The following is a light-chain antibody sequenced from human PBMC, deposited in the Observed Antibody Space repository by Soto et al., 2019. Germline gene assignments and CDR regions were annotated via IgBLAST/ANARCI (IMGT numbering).Light chain of an antibody. J-gene: IGKJ2*01. CDR2: WAS. CDR1: QSLLYSANNKDY. V-gene: IGKV4-1*01. CDR3: QQYYSTPRT. Sequence: DIVMTQSPDSLAVSLGERATLNCKPSQSLLYSANNKDYLAWYQQKPGQPPKLLIHWASTRESGVPDRFSGSGSGTDFTLTISSLQAEDVAVYYCQQYYSTPRTFGQGTKLEIK.